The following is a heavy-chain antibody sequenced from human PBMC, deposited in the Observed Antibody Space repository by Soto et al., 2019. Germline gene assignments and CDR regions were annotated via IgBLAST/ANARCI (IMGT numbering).Heavy chain of an antibody. D-gene: IGHD6-13*01. V-gene: IGHV1-18*01. Sequence: QVQLVQSGAEVKKPGASVKVSCKASGYTFTTFGISWVRQAPGQGLEWMGWISAYTGNTNYAQRLQGRVTMTTETSTNTASMELRGLRSDDTAVYYCAEVLGYSSTWCRHSAFDIWGQGTTVTVSS. CDR2: ISAYTGNT. J-gene: IGHJ3*02. CDR3: AEVLGYSSTWCRHSAFDI. CDR1: GYTFTTFG.